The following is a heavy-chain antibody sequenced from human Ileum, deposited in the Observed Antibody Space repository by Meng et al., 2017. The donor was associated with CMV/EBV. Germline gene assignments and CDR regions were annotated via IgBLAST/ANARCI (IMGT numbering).Heavy chain of an antibody. CDR3: ARDLKADITGSPQDHGDYDGEGWFDL. J-gene: IGHJ5*01. CDR1: GGTFSSYT. CDR2: IIPILGIA. V-gene: IGHV1-69*04. Sequence: SVKVSCKASGGTFSSYTISWVRQAPGQGLEWMGRIIPILGIANYAQKFQGRVTITADKSTSTAYMELSSLRSEDTAVYYCARDLKADITGSPQDHGDYDGEGWFDLWGQGTLVTVSS. D-gene: IGHD4-17*01.